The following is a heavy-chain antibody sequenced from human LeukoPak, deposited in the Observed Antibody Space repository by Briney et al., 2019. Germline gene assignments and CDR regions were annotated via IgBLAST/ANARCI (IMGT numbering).Heavy chain of an antibody. D-gene: IGHD1-26*01. CDR3: ASFGGAIVGATSRAGDY. CDR1: GGSISSSSYY. V-gene: IGHV4-39*01. Sequence: SETLSLTCTVSGGSISSSSYYWGWIRQPPGKGLEWIGSIYYGGSTYYNPSLKSRVTISVDTSKNQFSLKLSSVTAADTAVYYCASFGGAIVGATSRAGDYWGQGTLVTVSS. CDR2: IYYGGST. J-gene: IGHJ4*02.